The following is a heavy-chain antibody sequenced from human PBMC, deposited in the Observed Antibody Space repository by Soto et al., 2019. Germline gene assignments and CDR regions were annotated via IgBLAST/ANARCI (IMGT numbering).Heavy chain of an antibody. Sequence: QLQLQESGPGLVKPSETLSLTCTVSGGSISSSSYYWGWIRQPPGKGLEWIGSIYYSGSTYYNPSIKSRVTISVDTSKNQFSLKLSSVTAADTAVYYCARQSDDYYYYGMDVWGQGTTVTVSS. J-gene: IGHJ6*02. CDR1: GGSISSSSYY. V-gene: IGHV4-39*01. CDR2: IYYSGST. CDR3: ARQSDDYYYYGMDV.